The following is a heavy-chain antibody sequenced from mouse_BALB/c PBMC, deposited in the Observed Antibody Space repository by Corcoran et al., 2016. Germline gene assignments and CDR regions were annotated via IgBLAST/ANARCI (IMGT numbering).Heavy chain of an antibody. Sequence: DVQLQESGPGLVKPSQYLSLTCSFTGYSITSGYYWNWIRQFPGNKLEWMGYISYDGSNNYNPSLKNRISITRDTSKNQFFLKLNSVTTEDTATYYCARRYYFDYWGQGTTLTVSS. V-gene: IGHV3-6*02. CDR3: ARRYYFDY. CDR1: GYSITSGYY. CDR2: ISYDGSN. J-gene: IGHJ2*01.